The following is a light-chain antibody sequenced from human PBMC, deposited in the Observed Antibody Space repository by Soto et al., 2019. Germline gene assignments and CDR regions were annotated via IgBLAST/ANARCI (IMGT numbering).Light chain of an antibody. CDR2: EVR. CDR1: SSDVGAYNY. Sequence: QSVLTQPASVSGSPGQPITISRTGTSSDVGAYNYVSWYQQYPGKAPKVIIFEVRKRPSGVSNRFSGSKSGDTASLTISGLQAEDEADYYCSSYRSSTTFVFGTGTKVTVL. J-gene: IGLJ1*01. CDR3: SSYRSSTTFV. V-gene: IGLV2-14*01.